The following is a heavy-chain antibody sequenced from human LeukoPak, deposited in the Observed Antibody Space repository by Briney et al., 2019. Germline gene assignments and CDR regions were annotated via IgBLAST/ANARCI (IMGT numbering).Heavy chain of an antibody. J-gene: IGHJ3*02. V-gene: IGHV4-59*01. CDR1: AGSISSYY. CDR2: IYYSGST. D-gene: IGHD6-19*01. CDR3: ARALTYSSGWYPISLFDI. Sequence: PSETLSLTCTVSAGSISSYYWSWIRQPPGKGLEWIGYIYYSGSTNYNPSLKSRVTISVDTSKNQFSLKLSSVTAADTAVYYCARALTYSSGWYPISLFDIWGQGTMVTVSS.